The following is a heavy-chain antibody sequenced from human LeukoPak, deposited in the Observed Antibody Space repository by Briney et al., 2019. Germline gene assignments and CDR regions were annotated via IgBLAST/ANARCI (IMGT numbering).Heavy chain of an antibody. J-gene: IGHJ4*02. CDR1: GFTFSSYA. D-gene: IGHD6-13*01. CDR3: ARHSTGYISSWYFDN. Sequence: TGGSLRLSCAASGFTFSSYAMSWVRQAPGKGLEWVSAISGSGGSTYYADSVKGRFTISRDNSKNTLYLQMNSLRAEDTAVYYCARHSTGYISSWYFDNWGQGTLVTVSS. CDR2: ISGSGGST. V-gene: IGHV3-23*01.